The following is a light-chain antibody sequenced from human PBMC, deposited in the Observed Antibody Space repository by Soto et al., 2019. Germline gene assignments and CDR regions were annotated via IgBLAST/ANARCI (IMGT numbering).Light chain of an antibody. CDR3: QQYANSPPRYT. CDR2: AAS. V-gene: IGKV3-20*01. CDR1: QSISSSY. J-gene: IGKJ2*01. Sequence: EIVLTQSPGTLSLSPGERATLSCRASQSISSSYLGWYQQKPGQAPRLLIYAASSRATGIPDRFSGSGSGTDFTLTISRLEPEDFAVYYCQQYANSPPRYTFGQGTKLEI.